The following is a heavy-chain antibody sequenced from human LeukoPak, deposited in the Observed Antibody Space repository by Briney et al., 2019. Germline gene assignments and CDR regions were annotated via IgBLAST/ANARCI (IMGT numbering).Heavy chain of an antibody. V-gene: IGHV3-7*01. Sequence: GGSLRLSCAASGFTFSSCWMSWVRQAPGKGLEWVANIKEDGSEKYYVDSVKGRFTISRDNAKNSLYLQMNTLRVDDTAVYYCARDPRFVEDSRSNFDYWGQGTLVTVSS. CDR1: GFTFSSCW. J-gene: IGHJ4*02. CDR3: ARDPRFVEDSRSNFDY. CDR2: IKEDGSEK. D-gene: IGHD3-10*01.